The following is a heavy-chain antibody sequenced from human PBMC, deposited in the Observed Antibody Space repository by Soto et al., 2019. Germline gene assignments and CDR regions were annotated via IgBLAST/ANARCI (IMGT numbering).Heavy chain of an antibody. CDR3: ARDQGSHAGE. V-gene: IGHV4-4*02. CDR2: IHHSAST. CDR1: GVSISSDNW. D-gene: IGHD6-13*01. Sequence: QVQLQESGPGLVRPSGTVSLTCAVSGVSISSDNWWSWGRQPPGKALVWIGEIHHSASTTYNPSPQRLVTMSVVPSKDLFALTLSAMIAADTAFYDCARDQGSHAGEWGQATVVSVSS. J-gene: IGHJ4*02.